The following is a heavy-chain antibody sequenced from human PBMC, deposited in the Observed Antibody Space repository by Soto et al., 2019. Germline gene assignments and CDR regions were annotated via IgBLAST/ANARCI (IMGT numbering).Heavy chain of an antibody. CDR3: ARGGSYYDILTGYSSNWFDP. J-gene: IGHJ5*02. V-gene: IGHV4-34*01. CDR1: GGSFSGYY. Sequence: SETLSLTCAVYGGSFSGYYWSWIRQPPGKGLEWIGEINHSGSTNYNPSLKSRVTISVDTSKNQFSLKLSSVTAADTAVYYCARGGSYYDILTGYSSNWFDPWGQGTLVTVSS. CDR2: INHSGST. D-gene: IGHD3-9*01.